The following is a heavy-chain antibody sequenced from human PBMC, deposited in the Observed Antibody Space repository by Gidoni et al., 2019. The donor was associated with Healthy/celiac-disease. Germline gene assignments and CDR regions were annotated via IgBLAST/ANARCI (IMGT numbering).Heavy chain of an antibody. J-gene: IGHJ4*02. CDR1: GFTFSNAG. V-gene: IGHV3-15*01. CDR2: IKSKTECGTT. CDR3: TTGIVVVPDAILGYYFDY. D-gene: IGHD2-2*01. Sequence: EVQLVESGGGLVKPGGSLRLSCAASGFTFSNAGISWVRQAPGKGLEWVGRIKSKTECGTTDYAEPVKGRFTISRDDSKNTLYLQMNSLKTEDTAVYYCTTGIVVVPDAILGYYFDYWGQGTLVTVSS.